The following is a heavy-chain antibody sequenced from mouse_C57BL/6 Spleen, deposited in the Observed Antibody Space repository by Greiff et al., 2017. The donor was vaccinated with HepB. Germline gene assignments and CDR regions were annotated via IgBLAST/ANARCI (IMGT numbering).Heavy chain of an antibody. Sequence: VQLQQPGAELVMPGASVKLSCKASGYTFTSYWMHWVKQRPGQGLEWIGEIDPSDSYTNYNQKFKGKSTLTVDKSSSTAYMQLSSLTAEDSAVYYCARYGSSLYWYFDGWGTGTTVTVAS. CDR1: GYTFTSYW. CDR3: ARYGSSLYWYFDG. V-gene: IGHV1-69*01. D-gene: IGHD1-1*01. CDR2: IDPSDSYT. J-gene: IGHJ1*03.